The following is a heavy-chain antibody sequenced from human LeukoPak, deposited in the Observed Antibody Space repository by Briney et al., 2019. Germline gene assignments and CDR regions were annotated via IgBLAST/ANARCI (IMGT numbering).Heavy chain of an antibody. CDR3: AKRLDIVVVSARAYDY. V-gene: IGHV3-23*01. CDR1: GFTFSIYS. Sequence: PGGSLRLSCAASGFTFSIYSMNWVRQAPEKGLEWVSAISGSGGSTYYADSVKGRFTISRDNSKNTLYLQMNSLRAEDTAVYYCAKRLDIVVVSARAYDYWGQGTLVTVSS. J-gene: IGHJ4*02. D-gene: IGHD2-2*03. CDR2: ISGSGGST.